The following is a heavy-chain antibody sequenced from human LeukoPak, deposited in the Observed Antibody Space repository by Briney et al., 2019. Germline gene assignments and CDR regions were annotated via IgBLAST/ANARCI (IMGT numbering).Heavy chain of an antibody. Sequence: GGSLRLSCAASGFTFDDYAMHWVRQAPGKGLEWVSLISGDGGSTYYADSVKGRFTISRDNSKSTLYLQMNSLRAEDTAVYYCAKDSSRSLDYWGQGTLVTVSS. V-gene: IGHV3-43*02. J-gene: IGHJ4*02. D-gene: IGHD6-13*01. CDR3: AKDSSRSLDY. CDR1: GFTFDDYA. CDR2: ISGDGGST.